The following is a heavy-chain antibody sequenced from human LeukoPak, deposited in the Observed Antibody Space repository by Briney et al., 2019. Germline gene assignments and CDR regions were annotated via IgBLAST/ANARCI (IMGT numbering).Heavy chain of an antibody. V-gene: IGHV3-9*01. CDR2: VSWNSGRI. CDR3: ARGPVAGGTTSNENWFDP. CDR1: GFTFDDYA. D-gene: IGHD1-7*01. J-gene: IGHJ5*02. Sequence: GGSLRLSCAASGFTFDDYAMHWVRQVPGKGLEWVSGVSWNSGRIAYADSVKGRFSISRDNAKNSLYLQMNSLRPEDTAFYYCARGPVAGGTTSNENWFDPWGQGTLVTVSS.